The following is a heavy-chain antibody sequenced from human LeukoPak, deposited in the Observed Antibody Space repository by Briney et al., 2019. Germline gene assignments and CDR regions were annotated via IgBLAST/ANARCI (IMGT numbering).Heavy chain of an antibody. CDR3: ARGRTRRDGYNPRPYGH. Sequence: PSETLSLTCAVYGGSFSGYYWSWIRQPPGKGLEWIGEINHSGSTNYNPSLKSRVTISVDTSKNQFSLKLSSVTAADTAVYYCARGRTRRDGYNPRPYGHWGQGTLVTVSA. V-gene: IGHV4-34*01. D-gene: IGHD5-24*01. CDR2: INHSGST. CDR1: GGSFSGYY. J-gene: IGHJ4*02.